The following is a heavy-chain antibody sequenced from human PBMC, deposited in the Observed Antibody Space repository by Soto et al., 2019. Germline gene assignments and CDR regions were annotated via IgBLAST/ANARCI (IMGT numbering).Heavy chain of an antibody. CDR3: ATTPAPMVPTPLFYYYYGMDV. V-gene: IGHV1-69*13. J-gene: IGHJ6*02. CDR2: IIPIFGTA. CDR1: GGTFSSYA. D-gene: IGHD3-10*01. Sequence: SVKVSCKASGGTFSSYAICWVRQAPGQGLEWMGGIIPIFGTANYAQKFQGRVTITADESTSTAYMELSSLRSEDTAVYYCATTPAPMVPTPLFYYYYGMDVWGQGTTVTVSS.